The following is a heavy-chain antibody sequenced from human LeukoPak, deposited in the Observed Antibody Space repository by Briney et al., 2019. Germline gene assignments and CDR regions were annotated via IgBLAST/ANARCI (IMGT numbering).Heavy chain of an antibody. J-gene: IGHJ3*02. CDR1: GDSISSSNW. V-gene: IGHV4-4*02. CDR3: ARTVPTFLYAFDI. CDR2: IYHSGST. D-gene: IGHD2-21*01. Sequence: PSGTLSLTCAVSGDSISSSNWWSWVRQPPGKGLEWIGEIYHSGSTNYNPSLKSRVTVSVDKSKNQFSMKLSSVTAADAAVYYCARTVPTFLYAFDIWGQGTMVTVSS.